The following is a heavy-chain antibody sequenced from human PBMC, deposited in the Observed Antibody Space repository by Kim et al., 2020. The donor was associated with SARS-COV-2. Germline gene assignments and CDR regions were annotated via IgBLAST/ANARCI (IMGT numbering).Heavy chain of an antibody. Sequence: FQGRVTITADESTSTAYMELSSLRSEDTAVYYCARDHPPLTTVTMNWFDPWGQGTLVTVSS. CDR3: ARDHPPLTTVTMNWFDP. D-gene: IGHD4-17*01. J-gene: IGHJ5*02. V-gene: IGHV1-69*01.